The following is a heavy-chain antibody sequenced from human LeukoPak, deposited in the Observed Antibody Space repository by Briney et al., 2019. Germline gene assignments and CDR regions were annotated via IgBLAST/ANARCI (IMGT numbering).Heavy chain of an antibody. Sequence: ASVKVSCKASGYTFTGYYMHWVRQAPGQGLEWMGWINPNSGGTNYAQKFQGRVTMTRATSTSTAYTELSRLRSDDTAVYYCARVERPGIAVAVDFDYWGQGTLVTTSS. D-gene: IGHD6-19*01. V-gene: IGHV1-2*02. CDR1: GYTFTGYY. J-gene: IGHJ4*02. CDR2: INPNSGGT. CDR3: ARVERPGIAVAVDFDY.